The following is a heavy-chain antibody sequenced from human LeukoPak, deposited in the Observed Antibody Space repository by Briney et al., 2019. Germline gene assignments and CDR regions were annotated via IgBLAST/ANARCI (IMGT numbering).Heavy chain of an antibody. CDR2: MHYSGST. V-gene: IGHV4-39*01. CDR1: GGSISSTTYY. J-gene: IGHJ5*02. D-gene: IGHD3-10*01. CDR3: ARSPLLLSFGEFSQGWFDP. Sequence: SETLSLTCTVSGGSISSTTYYWGWIRQPPGKGLEWIASMHYSGSTSYSPSLKSRVTISVDTSKNQFSLRLTSVTAADTAVYFCARSPLLLSFGEFSQGWFDPWGHGTLVTVSS.